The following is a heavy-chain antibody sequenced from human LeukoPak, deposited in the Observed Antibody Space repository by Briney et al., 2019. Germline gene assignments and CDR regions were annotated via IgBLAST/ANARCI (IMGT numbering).Heavy chain of an antibody. CDR1: GFTVSSNY. J-gene: IGHJ2*01. Sequence: GGSLRLSCAASGFTVSSNYMSWVRQAPGKGLEWVSVIYSGGSTYYADSVKGRFTISRDNSKNTLYLQMNGLRAEDTAVYYCARQCGGDCGWYFDLWGRGTLVTVSS. CDR2: IYSGGST. CDR3: ARQCGGDCGWYFDL. V-gene: IGHV3-53*01. D-gene: IGHD2-21*02.